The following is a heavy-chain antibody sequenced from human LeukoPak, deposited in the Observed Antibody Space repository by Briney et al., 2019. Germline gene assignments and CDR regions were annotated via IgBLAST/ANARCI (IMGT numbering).Heavy chain of an antibody. D-gene: IGHD6-6*01. J-gene: IGHJ4*02. CDR2: IYYSGST. CDR3: AKSYSSSLPFLY. CDR1: GGSISSSSYY. V-gene: IGHV4-39*07. Sequence: PSETLSLTCTVSGGSISSSSYYWGWIRQPPGKGLEWIGSIYYSGSTYYNPSLKSRVTISVDTSKNQFSLKLSSVTAADTAVYYCAKSYSSSLPFLYWGQGTLVTVSS.